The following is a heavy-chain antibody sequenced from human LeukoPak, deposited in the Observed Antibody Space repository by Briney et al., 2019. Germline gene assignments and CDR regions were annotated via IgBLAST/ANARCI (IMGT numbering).Heavy chain of an antibody. CDR2: THHSGAT. J-gene: IGHJ5*02. CDR1: GYSISAGYS. V-gene: IGHV4-38-2*02. D-gene: IGHD3-9*01. CDR3: ARVPGAYYDVLIGFGSGWFDP. Sequence: SETLSLTCSVSGYSISAGYSWGWVRQSPGKILEWIGITHHSGATFYNPSLRGRVTISVDTSKNQFSLRVRSVTAADTAVYYCARVPGAYYDVLIGFGSGWFDPWGPGILVTVLS.